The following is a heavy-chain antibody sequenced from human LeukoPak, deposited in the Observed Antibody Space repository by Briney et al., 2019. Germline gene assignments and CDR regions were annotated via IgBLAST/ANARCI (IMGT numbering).Heavy chain of an antibody. CDR1: GITLNNYG. V-gene: IGHV3-23*01. CDR2: ISDSGGST. CDR3: ARDSVLYCGGDCYPWYFDY. J-gene: IGHJ4*02. D-gene: IGHD2-21*02. Sequence: GSLRLSCAVSGITLNNYGMSWVRQAPGKGLEWVAGISDSGGSTNYADSVKGRFTISRDNPKNSLYLQMNSLRAEDTAVYYCARDSVLYCGGDCYPWYFDYWGQGTLVTVSS.